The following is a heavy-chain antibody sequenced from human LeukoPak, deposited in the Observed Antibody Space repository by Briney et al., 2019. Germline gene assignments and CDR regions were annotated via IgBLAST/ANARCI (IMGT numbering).Heavy chain of an antibody. Sequence: SETLSLTCTVSGGSVSSGSYYWSWIRQPPGKGLEWIGYIYYSGSTNYNPSLKSRVTISVDTSKNQFSLKLSSVTAADTAVYYCARESYGDYWGQGTLVTVSS. CDR2: IYYSGST. CDR1: GGSVSSGSYY. D-gene: IGHD1-26*01. J-gene: IGHJ4*02. V-gene: IGHV4-61*01. CDR3: ARESYGDY.